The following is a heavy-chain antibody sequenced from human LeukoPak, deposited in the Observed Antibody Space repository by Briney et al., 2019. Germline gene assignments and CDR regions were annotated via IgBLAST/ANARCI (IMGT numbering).Heavy chain of an antibody. J-gene: IGHJ6*03. V-gene: IGHV1-8*03. CDR2: MNPNSGNT. CDR3: ARQVPVPTSFIYYYYYMDV. Sequence: ASVEVSCKASGYTFTSYDINWVRQATGQGLEWMGWMNPNSGNTGYAQKFQGRVTITRNTSISTAYMELSSLRSEDTAVYYCARQVPVPTSFIYYYYYMDVWGKGTTVTVSS. D-gene: IGHD2-2*01. CDR1: GYTFTSYD.